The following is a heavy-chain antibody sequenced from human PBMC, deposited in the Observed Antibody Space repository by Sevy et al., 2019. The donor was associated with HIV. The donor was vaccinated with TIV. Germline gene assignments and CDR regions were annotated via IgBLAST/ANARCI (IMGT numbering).Heavy chain of an antibody. CDR2: INSDGSST. CDR3: ASWERSVRDSFARDY. V-gene: IGHV3-74*01. J-gene: IGHJ4*02. D-gene: IGHD3-16*01. Sequence: GSLRLTCAASGFTFSSYWMHWVRQAPGKGLVWVSRINSDGSSTSYADSVKGRFTISRDNAKNTLYLQMNSLRAEDTAVYYCASWERSVRDSFARDYWGQGTLVTVSS. CDR1: GFTFSSYW.